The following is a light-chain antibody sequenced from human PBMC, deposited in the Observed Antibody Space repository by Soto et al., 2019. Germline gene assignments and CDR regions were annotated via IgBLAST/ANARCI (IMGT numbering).Light chain of an antibody. J-gene: IGKJ2*02. V-gene: IGKV3-20*01. Sequence: EIVLTQSPGTLSLSPGESATLSCRTRQSVRSGQLAWYQQKPGQAPRLLIYDASSRAAGIPDRFSGGVSGTDFTLTISGLEPEDFAVYYCQQYDSSSCTFGQGTKLEIK. CDR3: QQYDSSSCT. CDR1: QSVRSGQ. CDR2: DAS.